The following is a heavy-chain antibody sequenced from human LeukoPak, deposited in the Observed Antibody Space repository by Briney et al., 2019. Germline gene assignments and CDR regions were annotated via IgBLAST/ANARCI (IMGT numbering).Heavy chain of an antibody. V-gene: IGHV3-74*03. D-gene: IGHD2-15*01. CDR3: TTIPAQGLN. J-gene: IGHJ4*02. CDR1: GFTFSSYW. CDR2: ISSDGSST. Sequence: GGSLRLSCAASGFTFSSYWMHWVRHAPGEGLVWVSCISSDGSSTTYADSVKGRFTISRDNAKNTLYLQLNSLRAEDTAVYYCTTIPAQGLNWGQGTLVTVSS.